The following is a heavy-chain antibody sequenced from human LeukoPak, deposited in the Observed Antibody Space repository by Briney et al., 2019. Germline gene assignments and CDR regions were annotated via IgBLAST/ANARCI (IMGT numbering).Heavy chain of an antibody. CDR2: ISSSGSTM. CDR1: GFTFSDYY. V-gene: IGHV3-11*04. J-gene: IGHJ4*02. Sequence: PGGSLRLSCAASGFTFSDYYMSWIRQAPGKGLEWVSYISSSGSTMYYADSVKGRFTVSRDNAKNSLYLQMNSLRAEDTAVYYCARDSHGYNGIYDYWGQGTLVTVSS. D-gene: IGHD5-24*01. CDR3: ARDSHGYNGIYDY.